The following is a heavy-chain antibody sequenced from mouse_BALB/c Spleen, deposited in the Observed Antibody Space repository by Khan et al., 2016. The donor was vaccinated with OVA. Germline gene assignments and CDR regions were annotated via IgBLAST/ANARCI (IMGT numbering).Heavy chain of an antibody. CDR3: ARIYGGDFDY. CDR1: GYSITSDYA. J-gene: IGHJ2*01. CDR2: ISSSGNT. Sequence: EVQLQESGPGLVKPSQSLSLTCTVTGYSITSDYAWNWIRQFPGNKLEWMGHISSSGNTKYNPSLKSRISITRDTSKNQFFLQLNSVTTEDTATYYCARIYGGDFDYGGQGTTLTVSS. D-gene: IGHD1-1*01. V-gene: IGHV3-2*02.